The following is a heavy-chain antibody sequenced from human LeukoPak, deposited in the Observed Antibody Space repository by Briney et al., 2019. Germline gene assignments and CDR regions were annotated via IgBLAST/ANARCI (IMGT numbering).Heavy chain of an antibody. V-gene: IGHV4-59*01. CDR3: ARGGVLKSVDY. Sequence: SETLSLTCTVSGGSLSSYYWSWIRQPPGKGLEWIGYIYYSGSTNYNPSLKSRVTISVDTSKNQFSLRLSSVTAADTAVYYCARGGVLKSVDYWGQGTLVAVSS. J-gene: IGHJ4*02. D-gene: IGHD3-16*01. CDR1: GGSLSSYY. CDR2: IYYSGST.